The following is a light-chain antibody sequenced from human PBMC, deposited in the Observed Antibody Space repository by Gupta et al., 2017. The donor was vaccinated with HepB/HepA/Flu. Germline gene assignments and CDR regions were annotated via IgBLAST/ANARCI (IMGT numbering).Light chain of an antibody. V-gene: IGKV1-39*01. J-gene: IGKJ3*01. CDR3: QQRCDFPFT. CDR1: QIITTY. Sequence: IQLTQSPSSLSASIGDRVTIPCRSSQIITTYLSWYQQKPGKAPRLLISSASRLQSGVPSRFSGSGSGTDFTLTISSLEPEDFATYYCQQRCDFPFTFGPGTKVDI. CDR2: SAS.